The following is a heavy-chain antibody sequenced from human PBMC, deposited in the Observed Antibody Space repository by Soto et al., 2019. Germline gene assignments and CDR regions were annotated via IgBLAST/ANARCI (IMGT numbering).Heavy chain of an antibody. Sequence: QVYLVQYGAEVKKPGASMKVSCTAFGYIYTGYSLHWVRQAPGQGIEWMGWIDPHSGDSTFAQNFEGRATMTRDTSIRIAYLELSSLRSDDTAVYYCARGFGSSPNLELRYGMDVWGQGTTITVSS. CDR1: GYIYTGYS. D-gene: IGHD5-18*01. CDR2: IDPHSGDS. CDR3: ARGFGSSPNLELRYGMDV. J-gene: IGHJ6*02. V-gene: IGHV1-2*02.